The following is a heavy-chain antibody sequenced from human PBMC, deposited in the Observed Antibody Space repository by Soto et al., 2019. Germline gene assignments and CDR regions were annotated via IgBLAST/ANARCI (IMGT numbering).Heavy chain of an antibody. CDR3: AKDQRSGWYNSPAPFDA. V-gene: IGHV3-30*18. J-gene: IGHJ4*02. D-gene: IGHD6-19*01. CDR2: ITYDGSNQ. CDR1: GFTFSSYG. Sequence: QVKLVEAGGGVVQPGRSLRLSCAASGFTFSSYGMHWVRQAPGKGLESVTVITYDGSNQKYADSVKGRLTISRHNSKNMVYLEMNNLRAEDTAVYYCAKDQRSGWYNSPAPFDAWGQGTLVSVSS.